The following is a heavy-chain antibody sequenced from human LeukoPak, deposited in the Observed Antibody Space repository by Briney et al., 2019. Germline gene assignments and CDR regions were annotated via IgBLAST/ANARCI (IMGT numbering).Heavy chain of an antibody. J-gene: IGHJ4*02. CDR1: GGSISSSSYY. CDR3: ASNPRLRYFDY. Sequence: PETLSLTCTVSGGSISSSSYYWVWIRQPPGKGLEWIGSIYFSGSTYYNPSLKSRVTISVDTSKNQFSLTLNSVTAADTAVYYCASNPRLRYFDYWGQGTLVTVSS. V-gene: IGHV4-39*01. CDR2: IYFSGST.